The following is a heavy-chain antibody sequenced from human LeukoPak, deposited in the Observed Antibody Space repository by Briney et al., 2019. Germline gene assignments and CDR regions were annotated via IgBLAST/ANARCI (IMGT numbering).Heavy chain of an antibody. CDR2: FYNSGST. CDR1: DGSISSYY. Sequence: SETLSLTCSVSDGSISSYYWGWIRQPPGMALEWIGCFYNSGSTNYNPSLKSRATTSVDTSKNQLTLRLSSVTAADTAVYYCASTQQWLAFDYWGQGILVTVSS. V-gene: IGHV4-59*01. D-gene: IGHD6-19*01. J-gene: IGHJ4*02. CDR3: ASTQQWLAFDY.